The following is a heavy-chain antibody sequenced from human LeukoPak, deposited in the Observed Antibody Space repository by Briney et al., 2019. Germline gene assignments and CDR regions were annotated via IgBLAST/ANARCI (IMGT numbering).Heavy chain of an antibody. CDR2: IYYSGST. V-gene: IGHV4-38-2*02. J-gene: IGHJ4*02. Sequence: SETLSLTCTVSGYSISSGYYWGWIRQPPGKGLEWIGSIYYSGSTYYNPSLKSRVTISVDTSKNQFSLKLSSVTAADTAVYYCARVANFYGYYFDYWGQGTLVTVSS. CDR1: GYSISSGYY. D-gene: IGHD4-17*01. CDR3: ARVANFYGYYFDY.